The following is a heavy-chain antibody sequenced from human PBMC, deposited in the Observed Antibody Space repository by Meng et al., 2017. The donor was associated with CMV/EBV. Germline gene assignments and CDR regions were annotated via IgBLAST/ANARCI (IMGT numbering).Heavy chain of an antibody. Sequence: QVQVQGSGPGRVKPSQTLSLPGTVSGGSISSGDYYWSWIRQPPGKGLEWIEYIYYSGSTYYNPSLKSRVTISVDTSKNQFSLKLSSVTAADTAVYYCARVGRTSCYDYWGQGTLVTVSS. CDR2: IYYSGST. J-gene: IGHJ4*02. CDR1: GGSISSGDYY. V-gene: IGHV4-30-4*08. CDR3: ARVGRTSCYDY. D-gene: IGHD2-2*01.